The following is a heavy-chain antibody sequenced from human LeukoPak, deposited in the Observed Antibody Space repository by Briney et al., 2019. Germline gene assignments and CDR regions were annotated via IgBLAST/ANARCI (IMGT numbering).Heavy chain of an antibody. CDR1: GGSFSGYY. J-gene: IGHJ4*02. V-gene: IGHV4-34*01. CDR2: INHSGST. D-gene: IGHD3-9*01. CDR3: ARGGGRYFDWLSPKYFDY. Sequence: PSETLSLTCAVYGGSFSGYYWRWIRQPPGKGLEWMGEINHSGSTNYNQSLKSRITISVDTSKNQFSLKLSSVTAADTAVYYCARGGGRYFDWLSPKYFDYWGQGTLVTVSS.